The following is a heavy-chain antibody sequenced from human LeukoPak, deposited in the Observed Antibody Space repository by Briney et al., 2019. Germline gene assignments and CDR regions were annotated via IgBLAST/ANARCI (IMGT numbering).Heavy chain of an antibody. CDR3: ARDTHYYDSSD. CDR2: IYSGGST. V-gene: IGHV3-66*01. J-gene: IGHJ4*02. CDR1: GFTVSSNY. D-gene: IGHD3-22*01. Sequence: GGSLRLSCAASGFTVSSNYMSWVRQAPGKGLEWVSVIYSGGSTYYADSVKGRFTISRDNSKDTLYLQMNSLRAEDTAVYYCARDTHYYDSSDWGQGTLVTVSS.